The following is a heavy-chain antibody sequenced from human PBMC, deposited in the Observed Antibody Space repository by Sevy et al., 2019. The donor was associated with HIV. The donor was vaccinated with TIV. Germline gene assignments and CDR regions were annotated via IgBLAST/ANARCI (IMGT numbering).Heavy chain of an antibody. J-gene: IGHJ6*03. CDR2: IYRGGST. CDR3: ASWRRYYYYLDV. CDR1: GGSISSSNW. Sequence: SETLSLTCAVSGGSISSSNWWSWVRQPPGKGLEWIWEIYRGGSTNYNPSLNSRVTISIDKSKNQSSLKLRSVTAADTAVYYCASWRRYYYYLDVWGKGTTVTVSS. V-gene: IGHV4-4*02.